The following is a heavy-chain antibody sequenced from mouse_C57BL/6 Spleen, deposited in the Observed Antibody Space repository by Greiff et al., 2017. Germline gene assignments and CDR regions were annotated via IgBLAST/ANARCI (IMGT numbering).Heavy chain of an antibody. V-gene: IGHV14-2*01. D-gene: IGHD1-1*02. CDR3: ARSHYDYAMDY. Sequence: VQLQQSGAELVKPGASVKLSCTASGFNIQDYYMHWVKQRTEQGLEWIGRIDPEDGETKYAPKFPGKATITADTSSNTAYLQLSSLTSEDTAVYYCARSHYDYAMDYWGQGTSVTVSS. J-gene: IGHJ4*01. CDR2: IDPEDGET. CDR1: GFNIQDYY.